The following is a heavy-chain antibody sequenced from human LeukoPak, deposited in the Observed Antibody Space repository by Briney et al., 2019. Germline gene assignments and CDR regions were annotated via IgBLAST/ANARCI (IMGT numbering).Heavy chain of an antibody. CDR3: ARARGSAYPDY. CDR2: IYYSGST. J-gene: IGHJ4*02. D-gene: IGHD3-22*01. CDR1: GSSISSYY. V-gene: IGHV4-59*01. Sequence: SETLSLTCSVSGSSISSYYWTWIRQPPGKGLEWIWYIYYSGSTNYNPSLKSRVTISADTSKDQFSLKLSSVTAADTAVYYCARARGSAYPDYWGQGTLVTVSS.